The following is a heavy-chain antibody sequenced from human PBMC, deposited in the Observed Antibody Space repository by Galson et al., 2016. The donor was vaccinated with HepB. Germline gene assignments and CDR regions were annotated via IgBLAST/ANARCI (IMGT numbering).Heavy chain of an antibody. CDR2: ISTRRTT. Sequence: SLRLSCAASGFVLSNFGLSWVRQAPGKGLEWVASISTRRTTYYSDSVQGRFTISRDNSNNTTYLQMNGLRAEDTAVYYCAKERLVRRIFDHWGQGTLLTVSS. CDR1: GFVLSNFG. D-gene: IGHD1-1*01. V-gene: IGHV3-23*01. J-gene: IGHJ4*02. CDR3: AKERLVRRIFDH.